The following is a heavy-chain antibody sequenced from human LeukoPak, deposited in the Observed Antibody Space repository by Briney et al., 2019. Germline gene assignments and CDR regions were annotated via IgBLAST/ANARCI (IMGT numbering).Heavy chain of an antibody. V-gene: IGHV1-18*01. J-gene: IGHJ5*02. CDR1: GYTFTSYG. CDR2: ISIYNGNT. CDR3: AKVLSGIAVAGTIWFDP. D-gene: IGHD6-19*01. Sequence: VASVKVSCKASGYTFTSYGISWVRQAPGQGLEWMGWISIYNGNTNYPQKLQGRVSMTTDTSTTTAYMELRSLRYDDTAVYYCAKVLSGIAVAGTIWFDPWGQGTLVTVSS.